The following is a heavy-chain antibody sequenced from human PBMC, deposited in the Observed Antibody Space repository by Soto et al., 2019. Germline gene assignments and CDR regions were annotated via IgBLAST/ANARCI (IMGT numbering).Heavy chain of an antibody. V-gene: IGHV3-53*01. CDR2: IYSGGST. CDR1: GFTVSSNY. CDR3: ARVRGDFWSGYSDY. J-gene: IGHJ4*02. D-gene: IGHD3-3*01. Sequence: GGSLRLSCAASGFTVSSNYMSWVRQAPGKGLEWVSVIYSGGSTYYADSVKGRFTISRDNSKNTLYLQMNSLRAKDTAVYYCARVRGDFWSGYSDYWGQGTLVTVSS.